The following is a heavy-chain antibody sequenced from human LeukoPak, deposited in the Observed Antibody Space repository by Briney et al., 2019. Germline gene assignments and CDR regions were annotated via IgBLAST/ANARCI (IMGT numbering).Heavy chain of an antibody. CDR3: ASPSGYSSAAFDY. J-gene: IGHJ4*02. Sequence: GSLRLSCAASGFTFSGYAMHWVRQAPGKGLEWVAVISYDGSNKYYADSVKGRFTISRDNSKNTLYLQMNSLRAEDTAVYYCASPSGYSSAAFDYWGQGTLVTVSS. V-gene: IGHV3-30*04. CDR2: ISYDGSNK. CDR1: GFTFSGYA. D-gene: IGHD6-19*01.